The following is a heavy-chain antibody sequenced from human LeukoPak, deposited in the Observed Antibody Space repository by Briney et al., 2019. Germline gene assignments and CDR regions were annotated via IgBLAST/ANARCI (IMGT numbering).Heavy chain of an antibody. CDR3: ARGTSITAGIDY. CDR1: GFAFNNYW. Sequence: PGGSLRLSCSGSGFAFNNYWMVWVRPAPGKGLVWISQTNIDGASTTYGDPAKGRFTASRDNAKSILYLQLNSLGVEDTAVYYCARGTSITAGIDYWGQGTLVTVSS. D-gene: IGHD6-13*01. V-gene: IGHV3-74*01. CDR2: TNIDGAST. J-gene: IGHJ4*02.